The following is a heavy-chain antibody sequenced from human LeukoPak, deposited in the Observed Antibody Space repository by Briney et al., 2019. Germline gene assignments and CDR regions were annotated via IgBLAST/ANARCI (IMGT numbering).Heavy chain of an antibody. J-gene: IGHJ4*02. CDR1: GESFSGYF. CDR2: VNHSGRT. V-gene: IGHV4-34*01. CDR3: ARGQFQRDF. Sequence: PSETLSLTCAVYGESFSGYFWSWIRQPPGKGLEWIGEVNHSGRTNYNPSLKSRVTISVDTSNNQFSLNLNSVTAADTAVYYCARGQFQRDFWGQGSLVTVSS.